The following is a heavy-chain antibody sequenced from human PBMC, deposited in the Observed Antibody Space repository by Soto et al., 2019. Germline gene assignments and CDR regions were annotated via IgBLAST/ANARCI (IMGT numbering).Heavy chain of an antibody. CDR1: GFTFSSYW. Sequence: GGSLRLSCAASGFTFSSYWMHWVRQSPGKGLVWVSRINTDGTTAYADNVKGRFTVSRDNAKSTLYLQMNSLSAEDTAVYYCVRGIGFYWGQGSLVTASS. D-gene: IGHD1-26*01. CDR2: INTDGTT. CDR3: VRGIGFY. V-gene: IGHV3-74*01. J-gene: IGHJ4*02.